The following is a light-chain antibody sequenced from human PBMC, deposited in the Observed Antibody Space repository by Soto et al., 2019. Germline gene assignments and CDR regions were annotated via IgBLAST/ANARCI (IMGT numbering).Light chain of an antibody. Sequence: QPVLTQPPSASGTPGQRVTISCSGSSSNIGSNTVNWYRQLPGTAPKLLIYSNDQRPSGVPDRFSGSKSGTSASLAISGLQSDDAADYYCAAWDDSLFVVFGGGTKVTVL. CDR1: SSNIGSNT. J-gene: IGLJ2*01. V-gene: IGLV1-44*01. CDR3: AAWDDSLFVV. CDR2: SND.